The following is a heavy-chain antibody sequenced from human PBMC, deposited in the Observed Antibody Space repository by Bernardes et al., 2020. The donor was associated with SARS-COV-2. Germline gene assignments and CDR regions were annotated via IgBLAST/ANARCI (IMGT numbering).Heavy chain of an antibody. D-gene: IGHD4-4*01. Sequence: GSLRLSCVASGFTFTNYWMHWVRQAPGKGLALVANIKPDGTEKFYADSVKGRFTISRDNAKNSLYLQMNSLRAEDTAVYYCAKDPYSNPNYFDYWGQGTLVTVSS. J-gene: IGHJ4*02. V-gene: IGHV3-7*03. CDR1: GFTFTNYW. CDR3: AKDPYSNPNYFDY. CDR2: IKPDGTEK.